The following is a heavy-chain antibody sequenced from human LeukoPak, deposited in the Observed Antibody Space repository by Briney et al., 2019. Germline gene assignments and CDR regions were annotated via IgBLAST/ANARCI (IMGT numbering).Heavy chain of an antibody. CDR1: GFTFHSYL. D-gene: IGHD6-19*01. CDR3: TRDSTVATYYGVDV. Sequence: GGSLRLSCAGSGFTFHSYLMSWVRQAPGKGLEWVANIQSDGSEKNYIDSVQGRFTISRDNAKTSLYLQMNSLRAEDTAVYYCTRDSTVATYYGVDVWGQGTTVTVSS. J-gene: IGHJ6*02. CDR2: IQSDGSEK. V-gene: IGHV3-7*01.